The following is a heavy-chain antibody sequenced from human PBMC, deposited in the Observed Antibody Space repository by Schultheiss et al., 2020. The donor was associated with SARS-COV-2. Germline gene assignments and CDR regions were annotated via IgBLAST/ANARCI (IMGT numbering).Heavy chain of an antibody. Sequence: GGSLRLSCAASGFTFSSYGMHWVRQAPGKGLEWVAVISYDGSNKYYADSVKGRFRISRDNSKDTLFLEMNSLRPEDTAVYYCARELGFGYDYWGQGTLVTVSS. V-gene: IGHV3-30*03. D-gene: IGHD3-16*01. CDR1: GFTFSSYG. CDR2: ISYDGSNK. J-gene: IGHJ4*02. CDR3: ARELGFGYDY.